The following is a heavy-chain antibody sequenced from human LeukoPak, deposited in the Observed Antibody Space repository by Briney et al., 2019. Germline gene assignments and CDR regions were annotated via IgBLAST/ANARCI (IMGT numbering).Heavy chain of an antibody. CDR1: GFTFSSYA. CDR3: ARGETSSYDY. V-gene: IGHV3-23*01. CDR2: MSASGGTT. D-gene: IGHD2-2*01. Sequence: GGSLRLSCAASGFTFSSYAVTWVRQAPGKGLEWVSVMSASGGTTYYADSVKGRFTISRDNSKNTVYLQMKSLRAEDTAVYYCARGETSSYDYWGQGTLVTVSS. J-gene: IGHJ4*02.